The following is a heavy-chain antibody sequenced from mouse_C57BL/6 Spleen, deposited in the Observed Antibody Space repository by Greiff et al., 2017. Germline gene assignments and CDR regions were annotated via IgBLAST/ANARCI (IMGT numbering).Heavy chain of an antibody. V-gene: IGHV1-82*01. Sequence: LEESGPELVKPGASVKISCKASGYAFSSSWMNWVKQRPGKGLEWIGRIYPGDGDTNYNGKFKGKATLTADKSSSTAYMQLSSLTSEDSAVYFCARARDYELFDYWGQGTTLTVSS. J-gene: IGHJ2*01. CDR1: GYAFSSSW. CDR3: ARARDYELFDY. CDR2: IYPGDGDT. D-gene: IGHD1-1*01.